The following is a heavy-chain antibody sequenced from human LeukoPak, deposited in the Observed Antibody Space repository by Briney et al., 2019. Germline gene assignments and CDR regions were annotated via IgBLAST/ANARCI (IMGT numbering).Heavy chain of an antibody. J-gene: IGHJ5*02. V-gene: IGHV4-4*07. CDR1: GASISSYY. CDR2: IYTSGST. Sequence: PSETLSLTCTVSGASISSYYWSWLRQPAGKGLEGLGRIYTSGSTNYNPSLKSRVTMSVDTSKNQFSLKLSSVTAADTAVYYCARDRYDSSGHWFDPWGQGTLVTVSS. CDR3: ARDRYDSSGHWFDP. D-gene: IGHD3-22*01.